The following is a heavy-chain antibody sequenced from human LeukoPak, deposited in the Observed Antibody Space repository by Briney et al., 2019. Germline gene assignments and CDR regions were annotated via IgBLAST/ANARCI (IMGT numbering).Heavy chain of an antibody. CDR3: AKGWVYSGRHPHHDAFDI. V-gene: IGHV3-9*03. Sequence: SRSLRLSCAASGFTFDDYAMHWVRQAPGKGLEWVSGISWNSGSIGYADSVKGRFTISRDNAKNSLYLQMNSLRAEDMALYYCAKGWVYSGRHPHHDAFDIWGQGTMVTVSS. CDR2: ISWNSGSI. J-gene: IGHJ3*02. CDR1: GFTFDDYA. D-gene: IGHD1-26*01.